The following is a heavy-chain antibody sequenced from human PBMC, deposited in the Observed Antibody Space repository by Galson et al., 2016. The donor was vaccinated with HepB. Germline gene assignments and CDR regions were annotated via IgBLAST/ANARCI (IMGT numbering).Heavy chain of an antibody. CDR1: GFTFSSYW. D-gene: IGHD5-18*01. CDR3: GAFRGDSSGYGEY. V-gene: IGHV3-74*01. Sequence: SLRLSCAASGFTFSSYWMHWVRQAPGKGLVWVSRINSDGSSTSYADSVKGRFTISRDNAKNTLYLQMNSLTAEDTAVYYCGAFRGDSSGYGEYWSQGTLVTVSS. J-gene: IGHJ4*02. CDR2: INSDGSST.